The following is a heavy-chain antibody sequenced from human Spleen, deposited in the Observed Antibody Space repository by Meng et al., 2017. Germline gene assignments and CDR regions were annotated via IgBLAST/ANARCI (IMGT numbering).Heavy chain of an antibody. CDR3: ATELLWFGGTPQNY. J-gene: IGHJ4*02. CDR2: INPNSDAT. CDR1: GYTFTDYY. D-gene: IGHD3-10*01. V-gene: IGHV1-2*02. Sequence: ASVKVSCKASGYTFTDYYLHWVRQAPGQGLEYMGWINPNSDATKYAQKSQGGVTMTRDTSVSTAYMELSRLRSDDTAVYYCATELLWFGGTPQNYWGQGTLVTVSS.